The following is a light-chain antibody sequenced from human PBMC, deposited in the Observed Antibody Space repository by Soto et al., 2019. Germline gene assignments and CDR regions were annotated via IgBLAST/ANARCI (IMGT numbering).Light chain of an antibody. J-gene: IGKJ1*01. CDR3: MQGSYWPWT. Sequence: DAGLTQSPLSLPVTPGQPASISCRSSQSLEYSDGKTYLNWYQQRPGQSPRRLIYKVSNRDFGVPDRFSGSGSGTAFRLEISRVEAEDVGVYYCMQGSYWPWTFVQATKLEIK. CDR2: KVS. V-gene: IGKV2-30*01. CDR1: QSLEYSDGKTY.